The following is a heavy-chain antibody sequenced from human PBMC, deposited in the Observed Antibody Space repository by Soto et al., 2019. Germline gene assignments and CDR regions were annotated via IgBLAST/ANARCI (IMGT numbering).Heavy chain of an antibody. J-gene: IGHJ4*02. CDR3: ARAFRDIVVVVAATVYYFDY. CDR2: MNPNSGNT. D-gene: IGHD2-15*01. Sequence: EASVKVSCKASGYTFTSYDINWVRQATGQGLEWMGWMNPNSGNTGYAQKFQGRVTMTRNTSISTAYMELSSLRSEDTAVYYCARAFRDIVVVVAATVYYFDYWGQGTLVTVSS. V-gene: IGHV1-8*01. CDR1: GYTFTSYD.